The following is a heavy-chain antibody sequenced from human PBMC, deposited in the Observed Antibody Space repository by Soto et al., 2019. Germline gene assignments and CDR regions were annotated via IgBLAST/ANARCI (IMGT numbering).Heavy chain of an antibody. Sequence: SETLSLTCTVSGGSISSYYWSWIRQPPGKGLEWIGYIYYSGSTNYNPSLKSRVTISVDTSKNQFSLKLSSVTAADTAVYYCARGRGLDHWGQGTLVTVSS. CDR1: GGSISSYY. V-gene: IGHV4-59*01. CDR3: ARGRGLDH. J-gene: IGHJ4*02. D-gene: IGHD3-10*01. CDR2: IYYSGST.